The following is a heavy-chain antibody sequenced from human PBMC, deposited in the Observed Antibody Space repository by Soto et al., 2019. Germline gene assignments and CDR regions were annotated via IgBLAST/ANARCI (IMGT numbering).Heavy chain of an antibody. CDR2: MNPNSGNT. Sequence: GSVKVSCKASGYTFTSYDINWVRQATGQGLEWMGWMNPNSGNTGYAQKFQGRVTMTRNTSISTAYMELSSLRSEDTAVYYCARCGYDPSYYYYMDVWGKGTTVTVSS. J-gene: IGHJ6*03. V-gene: IGHV1-8*01. CDR1: GYTFTSYD. D-gene: IGHD5-12*01. CDR3: ARCGYDPSYYYYMDV.